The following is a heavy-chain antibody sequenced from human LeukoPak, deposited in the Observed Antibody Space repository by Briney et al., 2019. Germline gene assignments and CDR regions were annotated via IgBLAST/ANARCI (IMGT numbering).Heavy chain of an antibody. CDR1: GGSFSGYY. J-gene: IGHJ4*02. V-gene: IGHV4-34*01. CDR2: INHSGST. CDR3: ASRLRSSWNGEIDY. D-gene: IGHD6-13*01. Sequence: SETLSLTCAVYGGSFSGYYWSWIRQPPGKGLEWIGEINHSGSTNYNPSLKSRVTISVDTSKNQSSLKLSSVTAADTAVYYCASRLRSSWNGEIDYWGQGTLVTVSS.